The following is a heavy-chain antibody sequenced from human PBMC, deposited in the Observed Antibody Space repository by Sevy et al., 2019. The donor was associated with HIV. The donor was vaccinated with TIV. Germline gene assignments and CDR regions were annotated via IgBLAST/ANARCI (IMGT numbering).Heavy chain of an antibody. V-gene: IGHV3-11*01. D-gene: IGHD3-3*01. CDR3: ARDMDYDFWSGLDY. CDR1: GFTFSDYY. Sequence: GGSLRLSCAASGFTFSDYYMSWIRQAPGKGLEWVSYISSSGSTIYYADSVTGRFTISRDNAKNSLYLQMNSLRAEDTAVYYCARDMDYDFWSGLDYWGQGTLVTVSS. CDR2: ISSSGSTI. J-gene: IGHJ4*02.